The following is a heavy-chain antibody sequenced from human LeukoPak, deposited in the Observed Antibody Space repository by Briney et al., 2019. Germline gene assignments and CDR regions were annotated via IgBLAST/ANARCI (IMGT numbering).Heavy chain of an antibody. Sequence: GESLKISCKGSGYSSTSYWIGWVRQMPGKGLEWMGIIYPGDSDTRYSPSFQGQVTISADKSISTAYLQWSSLKASDTAMYYCARHASGGYSYGYFDYWGQGTLVTVSS. J-gene: IGHJ4*02. CDR1: GYSSTSYW. CDR2: IYPGDSDT. D-gene: IGHD5-18*01. CDR3: ARHASGGYSYGYFDY. V-gene: IGHV5-51*01.